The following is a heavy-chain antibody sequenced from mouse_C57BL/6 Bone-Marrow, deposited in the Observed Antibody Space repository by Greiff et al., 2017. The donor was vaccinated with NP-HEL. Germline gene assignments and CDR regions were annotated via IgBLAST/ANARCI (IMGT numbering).Heavy chain of an antibody. V-gene: IGHV2-2*01. Sequence: VQLQQSGPGLVQPSQSLSITCTVSGFSLTSYGVHWVRQSPGKGLEWLGVIWSGGSTDYNAAFISRLSISKDNSKSQVFFKMNRLQADDTAIYYCARNNGSSYEGYFDYWGQGTTLTVSS. CDR3: ARNNGSSYEGYFDY. CDR2: IWSGGST. D-gene: IGHD1-1*01. CDR1: GFSLTSYG. J-gene: IGHJ2*01.